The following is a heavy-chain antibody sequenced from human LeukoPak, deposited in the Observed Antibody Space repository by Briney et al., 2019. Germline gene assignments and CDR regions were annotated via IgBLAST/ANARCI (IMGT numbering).Heavy chain of an antibody. D-gene: IGHD1-26*01. V-gene: IGHV4-4*02. CDR3: ARDGVGAKFDY. Sequence: PSETLSLTCAVSGGSISSSNWWSWVRQPPGKGLEWIGYIYYSGSTNYNPSLKSRVTISVDTSKNQFSLKLSSVTAADTAVYYCARDGVGAKFDYWGQGTLVTVSS. J-gene: IGHJ4*02. CDR1: GGSISSSNW. CDR2: IYYSGST.